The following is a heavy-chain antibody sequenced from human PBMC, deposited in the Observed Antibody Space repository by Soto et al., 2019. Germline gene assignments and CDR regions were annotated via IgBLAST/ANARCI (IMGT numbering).Heavy chain of an antibody. V-gene: IGHV4-34*01. J-gene: IGHJ5*02. CDR2: INYSGST. D-gene: IGHD6-19*01. Sequence: SETLSLTCAVYGGSFSGYYWSWIRQPPGKGLEWIGDINYSGSTNYNPSLKSRVTISVDTSKNQFSLKLSSVAAADTAVYYSARHQPQSQWLVLVGENNWFDPWGQGTLVTVSS. CDR1: GGSFSGYY. CDR3: ARHQPQSQWLVLVGENNWFDP.